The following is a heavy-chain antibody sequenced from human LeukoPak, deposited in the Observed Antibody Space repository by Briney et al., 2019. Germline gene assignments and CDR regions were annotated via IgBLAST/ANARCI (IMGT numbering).Heavy chain of an antibody. D-gene: IGHD3-22*01. CDR1: GGSISSYY. J-gene: IGHJ4*02. CDR2: IYYSGST. V-gene: IGHV4-59*08. CDR3: AAATYYYDSSLDY. Sequence: SETLSLTCTVSGGSISSYYWSWIRRPPGKGLEWIGYIYYSGSTNYNPSLKSRVTISVDTSKNQFSLKLSSVTAADTAVYYCAAATYYYDSSLDYWGQGTLVTVSS.